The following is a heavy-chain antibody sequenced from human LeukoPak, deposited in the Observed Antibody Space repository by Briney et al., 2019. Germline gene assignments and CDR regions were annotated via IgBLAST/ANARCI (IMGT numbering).Heavy chain of an antibody. D-gene: IGHD6-25*01. CDR2: INHSGST. CDR3: ARGQLRLSN. V-gene: IGHV4-34*01. Sequence: SETLSLTCAVYGGSFNGYYWTWTRQPPGKGLEWIGEINHSGSTDYNPSLKSRVTISVDTSKNQFSLKLNSVTAADTAVYYCARGQLRLSNWGQGSLVIVSS. CDR1: GGSFNGYY. J-gene: IGHJ4*02.